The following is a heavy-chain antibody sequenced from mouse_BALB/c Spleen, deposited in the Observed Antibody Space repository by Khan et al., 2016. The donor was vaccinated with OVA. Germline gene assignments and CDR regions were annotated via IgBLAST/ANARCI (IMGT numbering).Heavy chain of an antibody. CDR3: ARVYGGDFDY. CDR1: GYSINCDYA. D-gene: IGHD1-1*02. Sequence: EVQLVESGPGLVKPSQSLSLTCTVTGYSINCDYAWNWIRQSPGNKLEWMGFISYSGNTKYNPSLKSRFSITRDTSKNQFFLQLNSVTTEDTATYYCARVYGGDFDYWGQGTSLTVSS. V-gene: IGHV3-2*02. CDR2: ISYSGNT. J-gene: IGHJ2*02.